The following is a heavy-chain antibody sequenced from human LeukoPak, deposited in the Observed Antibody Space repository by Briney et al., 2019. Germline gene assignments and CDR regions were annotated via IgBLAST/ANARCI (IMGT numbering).Heavy chain of an antibody. D-gene: IGHD2-15*01. CDR1: GGSISSYY. V-gene: IGHV3-15*01. CDR3: TTRRQDGW. Sequence: PSETLSLTCTVSGGSISSYYWSWIRQPRGKGLEWVGRIKSKSDGGTIDYAAPVKGRFTISRDDSRNTLYLQMNSLKTEDTAVYYCTTRRQDGWWGQGTLVTVS. CDR2: IKSKSDGGTI. J-gene: IGHJ4*02.